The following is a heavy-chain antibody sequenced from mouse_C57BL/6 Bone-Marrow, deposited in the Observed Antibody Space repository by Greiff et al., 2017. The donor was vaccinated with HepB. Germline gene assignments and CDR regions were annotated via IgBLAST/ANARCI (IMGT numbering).Heavy chain of an antibody. CDR2: ISDGGSYT. V-gene: IGHV5-4*01. CDR3: ARDPIYYYGSSYAMDY. CDR1: GFTFSSYA. Sequence: EVKLMESGGGLVKPGGSLKLSCAASGFTFSSYAMSWVRPTPEKRLEWVATISDGGSYTYYPDNVKGRFTISRDNAKNNLYLQRSHLKSEDTAMYYCARDPIYYYGSSYAMDYWGPGTSVTVSS. J-gene: IGHJ4*01. D-gene: IGHD1-1*01.